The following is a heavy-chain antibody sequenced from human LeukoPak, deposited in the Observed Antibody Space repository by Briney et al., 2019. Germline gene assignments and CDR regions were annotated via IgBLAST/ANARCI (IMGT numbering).Heavy chain of an antibody. J-gene: IGHJ4*02. CDR3: AKVQLLWFGELFPYYFDY. CDR2: ISGSGGST. CDR1: GFTFSSYA. D-gene: IGHD3-10*01. Sequence: PGGSLRLSCAASGFTFSSYAMSWVRQAPGKGLEWVSAISGSGGSTYYADSVKGWFTISRDNSKNTLYLQMNSLRAEDTAVYYCAKVQLLWFGELFPYYFDYWGQGTLVTVSS. V-gene: IGHV3-23*01.